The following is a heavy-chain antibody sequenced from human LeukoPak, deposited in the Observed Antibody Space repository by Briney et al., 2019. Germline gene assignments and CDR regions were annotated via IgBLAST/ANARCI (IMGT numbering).Heavy chain of an antibody. J-gene: IGHJ2*01. Sequence: GGSLRLSCAASGFTFSSFEMNWVRQAPGKGLEWVSYISSGGNTIFYADSVKGRFTISRDNAKNSLYLQMNSLRAEDTALYYCARGCGTASCYYWYFDLWGRGTLVTVPS. CDR3: ARGCGTASCYYWYFDL. CDR1: GFTFSSFE. D-gene: IGHD2-2*01. CDR2: ISSGGNTI. V-gene: IGHV3-48*03.